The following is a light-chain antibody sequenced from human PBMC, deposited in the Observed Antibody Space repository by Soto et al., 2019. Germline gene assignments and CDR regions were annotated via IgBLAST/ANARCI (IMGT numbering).Light chain of an antibody. CDR3: QQSYSTPRT. CDR1: QGIGSA. J-gene: IGKJ1*01. CDR2: DAS. V-gene: IGKV1-13*02. Sequence: AMQLTESPSSLSAAVGHRVTITSRASQGIGSALAWYQQKPGKAPKLLIYDASSLESGVPSRFSGSGSGTDFTLSISSLQPEDFATYYCQQSYSTPRTFGQGTKVDIK.